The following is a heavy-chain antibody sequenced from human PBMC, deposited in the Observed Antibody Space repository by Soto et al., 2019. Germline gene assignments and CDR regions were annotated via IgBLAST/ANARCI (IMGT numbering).Heavy chain of an antibody. J-gene: IGHJ4*02. CDR3: APTPLGSGGSCYKKLDY. V-gene: IGHV1-69*02. D-gene: IGHD2-15*01. Sequence: QVQLVQSGAEVKKPGSSVKVSCKASGGTFSSYTISWVRQAPGQGLEWMGRIIPILGRANYAQKFQGRVTITADKSTSTAYMELSSLRSDDTAVYYCAPTPLGSGGSCYKKLDYWGQGTLGTVSS. CDR1: GGTFSSYT. CDR2: IIPILGRA.